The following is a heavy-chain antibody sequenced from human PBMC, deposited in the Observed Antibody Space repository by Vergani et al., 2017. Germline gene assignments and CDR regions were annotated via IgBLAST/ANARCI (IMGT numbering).Heavy chain of an antibody. V-gene: IGHV3-53*02. Sequence: EVQLVETGGGLIQPGGSLRLSCAASGFTVSSNYMSWVRQAPGKGLEWVSVIYSGGSTYYADSVKGRFTISRDNSKNTLYLQMNSLRAEDTAVYYCARGGTICGVAPTLDYFDDWGQGTLVTVSS. CDR3: ARGGTICGVAPTLDYFDD. J-gene: IGHJ4*02. CDR2: IYSGGST. CDR1: GFTVSSNY. D-gene: IGHD3-3*01.